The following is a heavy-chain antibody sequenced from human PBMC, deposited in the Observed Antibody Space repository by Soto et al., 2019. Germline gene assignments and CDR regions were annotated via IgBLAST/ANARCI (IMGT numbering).Heavy chain of an antibody. CDR2: ISYNGGGT. CDR1: GFTFSKYA. Sequence: PGGSLKLSCAASGFTFSKYAMTWARQAPGKGLEWVSAISYNGGGTYYVDSVKGRFTVSRDNSKNTLYLQMNSLRAEDTAVYYCARGPYDYVWGSDPPHFDYWGQGTLVTVSS. J-gene: IGHJ4*02. V-gene: IGHV3-23*01. CDR3: ARGPYDYVWGSDPPHFDY. D-gene: IGHD3-16*02.